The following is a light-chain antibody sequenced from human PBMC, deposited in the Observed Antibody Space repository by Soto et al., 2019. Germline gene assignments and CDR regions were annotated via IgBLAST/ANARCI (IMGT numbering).Light chain of an antibody. V-gene: IGKV3-11*01. J-gene: IGKJ2*01. CDR1: QSVSSY. Sequence: EIVLTQSPATLSLSPGERATLSCRASQSVSSYLAWYQQKPGQAPRLLIYDASNRATGIPARFSGSGSGTDFTLTTSSLEPEDFAVYYCQQRSNWAPYTFCQGTKLAIK. CDR2: DAS. CDR3: QQRSNWAPYT.